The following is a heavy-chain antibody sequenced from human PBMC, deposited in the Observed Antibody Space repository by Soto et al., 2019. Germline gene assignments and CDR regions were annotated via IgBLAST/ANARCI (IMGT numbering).Heavy chain of an antibody. Sequence: QVQLVQSGAEVKKPGSSVKVSCKASGGTFSSYAISWVRQAPGQGLEWMGGIIPIFGTANYAQKFQGRVTITADESTSTAYMERSSLRSEDTAVYYCAHHVRPRSRGYSPDWFFDLWGRDTLVTVSS. V-gene: IGHV1-69*12. D-gene: IGHD3-22*01. CDR2: IIPIFGTA. CDR1: GGTFSSYA. CDR3: AHHVRPRSRGYSPDWFFDL. J-gene: IGHJ2*01.